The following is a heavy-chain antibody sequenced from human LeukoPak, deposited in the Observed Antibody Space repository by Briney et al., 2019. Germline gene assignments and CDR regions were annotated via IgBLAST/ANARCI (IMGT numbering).Heavy chain of an antibody. D-gene: IGHD3-10*01. CDR1: GGSFSGQY. CDR3: AGGDYHGSESYANY. CDR2: INHGGSI. V-gene: IGHV4-34*01. J-gene: IGHJ4*02. Sequence: PSETLSLTCAVYGGSFSGQYWGWIRQPPGKGLEWIGEINHGGSISYNASLKSRVTISLDTSKYQFSLKLSSVTAADTAVYYCAGGDYHGSESYANYWGQGTLVTVSS.